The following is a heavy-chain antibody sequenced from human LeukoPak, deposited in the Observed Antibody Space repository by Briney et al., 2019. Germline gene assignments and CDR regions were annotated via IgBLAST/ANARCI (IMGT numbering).Heavy chain of an antibody. CDR1: GFTFSSYA. D-gene: IGHD4-17*01. CDR2: ISGSGGST. CDR3: AKDRTVTTGRAHFDY. Sequence: PGGSLRLSCAASGFTFSSYAMSWVRQAPGKGLEWVSAISGSGGSTYYADSVKGRFTISRDNSKNTLYLQMNSLRAEDTAVYYCAKDRTVTTGRAHFDYWGQGTLVTVSS. J-gene: IGHJ4*02. V-gene: IGHV3-23*01.